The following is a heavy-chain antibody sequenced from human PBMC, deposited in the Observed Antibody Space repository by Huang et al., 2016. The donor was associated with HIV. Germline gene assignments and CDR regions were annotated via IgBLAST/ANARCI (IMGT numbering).Heavy chain of an antibody. V-gene: IGHV1-2*02. CDR3: ARGHTRRDFYDSSGYDFDY. CDR1: GYSFTAYF. CDR2: NNPKIGVQ. D-gene: IGHD3-22*01. Sequence: QVQLVQSGAEVKRPGASVKVSCTASGYSFTAYFIHWVRQAPGQGLGWMGWNNPKIGVQHYALKFQGRVTMTSDTSSSTVYMELSGLRSDDTAVYYCARGHTRRDFYDSSGYDFDYWGQGTLVTVSS. J-gene: IGHJ4*02.